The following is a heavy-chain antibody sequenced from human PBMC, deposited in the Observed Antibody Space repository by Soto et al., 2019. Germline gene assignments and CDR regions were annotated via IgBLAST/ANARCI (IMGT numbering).Heavy chain of an antibody. J-gene: IGHJ4*02. Sequence: QVQLVESGGGVVQPGRSLRLSCAASGFDFSTYGMHWVRQAPGKGLEWVAVIWYDGSNKYYADSVKGRFTISRDNSRNTLYLQMNSLRAEDTAVYYCARAVGPFDYWGQGTLVTVSS. CDR3: ARAVGPFDY. CDR1: GFDFSTYG. CDR2: IWYDGSNK. V-gene: IGHV3-33*01. D-gene: IGHD2-2*01.